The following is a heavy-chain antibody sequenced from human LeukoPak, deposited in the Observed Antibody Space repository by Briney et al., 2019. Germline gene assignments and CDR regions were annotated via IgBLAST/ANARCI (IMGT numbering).Heavy chain of an antibody. CDR2: IYYSGST. CDR1: GGSISSHY. V-gene: IGHV4-59*11. Sequence: SETLSLTCTVSGGSISSHYWSWIRQPPGKGLEWIGYIYYSGSTNYNPSLKSRVTISVDTSKKQFSLKLSSVTAADTAVYYCARSGYSYGADAFDIWGQGAMVTVSS. CDR3: ARSGYSYGADAFDI. D-gene: IGHD5-18*01. J-gene: IGHJ3*02.